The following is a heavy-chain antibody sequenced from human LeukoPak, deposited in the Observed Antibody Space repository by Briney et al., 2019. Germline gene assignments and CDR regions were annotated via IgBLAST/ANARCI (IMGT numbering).Heavy chain of an antibody. J-gene: IGHJ4*02. CDR1: GYTFTSYG. CDR2: ISAYNGNT. CDR3: ATGRNYPHLHYFDY. D-gene: IGHD5-24*01. Sequence: ASVKVSCKASGYTFTSYGISWVRQAPGQGLEWMGWISAYNGNTNYAQKLQGRVTMTTDTSTSTAYMELSSLRSEDTAVYYCATGRNYPHLHYFDYWGQGTLVTVSS. V-gene: IGHV1-18*01.